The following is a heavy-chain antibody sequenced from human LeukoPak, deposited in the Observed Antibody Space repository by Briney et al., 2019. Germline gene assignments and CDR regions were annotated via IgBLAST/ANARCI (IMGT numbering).Heavy chain of an antibody. J-gene: IGHJ4*02. D-gene: IGHD1-26*01. Sequence: PEGSLRLSCAASGFTFSNYAMHWVRQAPGKGLEWVSTIDGPTFRTHYADSVMGRFTISRDNSKKTLYLQMNSLRAEDAAVYFCTTWVGAHFDFWGQGTLVTVSS. CDR1: GFTFSNYA. V-gene: IGHV3-23*01. CDR2: IDGPTFRT. CDR3: TTWVGAHFDF.